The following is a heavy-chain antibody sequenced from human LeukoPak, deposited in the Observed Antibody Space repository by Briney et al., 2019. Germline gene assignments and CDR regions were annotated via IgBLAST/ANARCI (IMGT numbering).Heavy chain of an antibody. V-gene: IGHV4-59*01. CDR1: GGSFSGYY. D-gene: IGHD1/OR15-1a*01. CDR2: IYYSGST. J-gene: IGHJ6*03. Sequence: ASETLSLTCAVYGGSFSGYYWSWIRQPPGKGLEWIGYIYYSGSTNYNPSLKSRVTISVDTSKNQFSLKLSSVTAADTAVYYCARPSVQLEQRHYYYYMDVWGKGTTVTVSS. CDR3: ARPSVQLEQRHYYYYMDV.